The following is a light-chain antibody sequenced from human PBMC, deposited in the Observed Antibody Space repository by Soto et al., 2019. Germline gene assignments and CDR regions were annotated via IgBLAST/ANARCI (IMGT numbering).Light chain of an antibody. Sequence: DIHMTQSPSSLSASVGDRVTITCRASQSINTYLNWFQQKPGKAPRLLIYTASNFQSGVPSRFSGSDSGTDFTLTITSLQPEDFATYYCQQSYSNLLTFGGGTKVEMK. CDR2: TAS. J-gene: IGKJ4*01. CDR1: QSINTY. V-gene: IGKV1-39*01. CDR3: QQSYSNLLT.